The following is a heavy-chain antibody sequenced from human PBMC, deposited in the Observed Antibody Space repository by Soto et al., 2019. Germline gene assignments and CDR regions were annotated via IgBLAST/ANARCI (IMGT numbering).Heavy chain of an antibody. CDR1: GFTFGDYA. J-gene: IGHJ5*02. Sequence: AGGSLRLSCTASGFTFGDYAMSWFRQAPGKGLEWVGFIRSKAYGGTTEYAASVKGRFTISRDDSKSIAYLQMNSLKTEDTAVYYCSSGSYYSGNWFDPWGQGSLVTVS. CDR3: SSGSYYSGNWFDP. CDR2: IRSKAYGGTT. V-gene: IGHV3-49*03. D-gene: IGHD1-26*01.